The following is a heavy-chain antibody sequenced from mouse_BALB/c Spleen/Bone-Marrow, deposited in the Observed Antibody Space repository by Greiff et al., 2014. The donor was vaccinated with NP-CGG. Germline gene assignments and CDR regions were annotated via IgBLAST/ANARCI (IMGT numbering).Heavy chain of an antibody. CDR1: GFNIKDTY. V-gene: IGHV14-3*02. D-gene: IGHD2-4*01. Sequence: EVKLMESGAELVKPGASVKLSCTASGFNIKDTYMHWVKQRPEQGLEWIGRIDPANGNTKYDPKFQGKATITADTSSNTAYLQLSSLTSEDTAVYYCAGFGITKEEGYYYAMDYWGQGTPVTVSS. J-gene: IGHJ4*01. CDR3: AGFGITKEEGYYYAMDY. CDR2: IDPANGNT.